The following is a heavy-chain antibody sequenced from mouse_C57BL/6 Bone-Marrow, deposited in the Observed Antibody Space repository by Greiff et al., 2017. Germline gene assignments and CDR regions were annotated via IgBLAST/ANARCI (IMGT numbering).Heavy chain of an antibody. Sequence: EVKVVESGGGLVQSGRSLRLSCATSGFTFSDFYMEWVRQAPGKGLEWIAESRNKASDYTTAYSAAVKGRFIVSRDTSQRILYLHMNVLRAEDTAIDNCSSDAPYAWFAYWCQGTVVLVSA. CDR2: SRNKASDYTT. J-gene: IGHJ3*01. CDR3: SSDAPYAWFAY. CDR1: GFTFSDFY. V-gene: IGHV7-1*01. D-gene: IGHD2-12*01.